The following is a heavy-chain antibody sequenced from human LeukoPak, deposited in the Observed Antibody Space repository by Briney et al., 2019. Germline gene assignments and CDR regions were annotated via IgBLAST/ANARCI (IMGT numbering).Heavy chain of an antibody. CDR1: GFTFSNAW. D-gene: IGHD1-1*01. CDR3: AREGTGSLAY. V-gene: IGHV3-11*01. J-gene: IGHJ4*02. Sequence: PGGSLRLSCAASGFTFSNAWMSWVRQAPGKGLEWVSYISSTGNHINYADSVTGRFTISRDSAKNSLYLQMSSLTVEDTAIYYCAREGTGSLAYWGQGVLVTVSS. CDR2: ISSTGNHI.